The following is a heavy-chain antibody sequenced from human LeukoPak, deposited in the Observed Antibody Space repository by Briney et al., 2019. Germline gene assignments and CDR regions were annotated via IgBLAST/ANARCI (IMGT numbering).Heavy chain of an antibody. Sequence: GGSLRLSCAASGFTFSNAWMSWVRQAPGKGLEWVGRIKSKTDGGTTDYAAPVKGRFTTSRDDSKNTLYLQMNSLKTEDTAVYYCTTAYYYDSSGYYPYYFDYWGQGTLVTVSS. CDR2: IKSKTDGGTT. J-gene: IGHJ4*02. V-gene: IGHV3-15*01. CDR3: TTAYYYDSSGYYPYYFDY. CDR1: GFTFSNAW. D-gene: IGHD3-22*01.